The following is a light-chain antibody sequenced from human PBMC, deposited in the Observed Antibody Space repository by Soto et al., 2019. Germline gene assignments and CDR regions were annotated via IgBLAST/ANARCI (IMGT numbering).Light chain of an antibody. Sequence: DIQMTHSPSSLSASVLYIVTITFRASQTISGYLNLYQQKPGKAPELLIYAASYLGNGVPSRFSGSGSGTYFTLTISSLQPEDLATYYCQKSYTTPLNFGGGTKVDIK. CDR2: AAS. CDR1: QTISGY. V-gene: IGKV1-39*01. J-gene: IGKJ4*01. CDR3: QKSYTTPLN.